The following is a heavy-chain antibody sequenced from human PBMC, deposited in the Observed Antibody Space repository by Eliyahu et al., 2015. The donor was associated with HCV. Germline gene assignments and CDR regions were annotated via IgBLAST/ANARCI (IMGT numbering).Heavy chain of an antibody. J-gene: IGHJ4*02. D-gene: IGHD2-21*01. CDR2: INHXGST. Sequence: QVQLQQWGAGLLKPSETXXLTXAVYGGSFSGYYWXWXRQPPGKGLEWIGEINHXGSTNYNPSLKXRVTISVDTSKNQFSLKLSSVTAADTAVYYCARYSLAGLHFDYWGQGTLVTVSS. CDR1: GGSFSGYY. CDR3: ARYSLAGLHFDY. V-gene: IGHV4-34*01.